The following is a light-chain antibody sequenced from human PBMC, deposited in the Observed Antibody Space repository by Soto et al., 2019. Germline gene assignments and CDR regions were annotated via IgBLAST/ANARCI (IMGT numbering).Light chain of an antibody. CDR1: SSDVGGHNY. J-gene: IGLJ1*01. CDR3: GSWDSSLSAYV. V-gene: IGLV2-14*01. CDR2: EVN. Sequence: QSALTQPASVSGSPGQSITISCTGTSSDVGGHNYVSWYQQHPGKAPKNMIYEVNNGPSGVSDRFSGSKSGNTASLTISGLQAEDEAYYYCGSWDSSLSAYVFGTGTKLTVL.